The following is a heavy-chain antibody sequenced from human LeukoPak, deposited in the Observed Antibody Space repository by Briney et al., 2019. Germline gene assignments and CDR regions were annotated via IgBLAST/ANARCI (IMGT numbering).Heavy chain of an antibody. CDR1: GGSISSHY. D-gene: IGHD6-13*01. V-gene: IGHV4-59*11. J-gene: IGHJ4*02. CDR3: ARQGIAAASFDY. CDR2: IHYSGST. Sequence: PSETLSLTCTVSGGSISSHYWSWIRQPPGKGLEWIGYIHYSGSTNYNPSLKSRVTISVDTSKNQFSLKLSSVTAADTAVYYCARQGIAAASFDYWGQGTLVTVSS.